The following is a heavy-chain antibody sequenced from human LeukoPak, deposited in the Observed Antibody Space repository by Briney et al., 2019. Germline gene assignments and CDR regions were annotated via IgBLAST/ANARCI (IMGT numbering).Heavy chain of an antibody. D-gene: IGHD3-22*01. J-gene: IGHJ4*02. CDR2: ISSSSSTI. Sequence: PGGSLRLSCAASGFTFSSYSMNWVRQAPGKGLEWVSYISSSSSTIYYADSVKGRFTISRDNAKNSLYLQMNSLRAEDTAVYYCARRGAGDSSGYYLKSYYFDYWGQGTLVTVSS. V-gene: IGHV3-48*01. CDR3: ARRGAGDSSGYYLKSYYFDY. CDR1: GFTFSSYS.